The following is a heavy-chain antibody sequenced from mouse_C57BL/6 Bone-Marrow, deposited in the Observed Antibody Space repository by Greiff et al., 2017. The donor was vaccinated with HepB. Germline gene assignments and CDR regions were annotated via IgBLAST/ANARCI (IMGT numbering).Heavy chain of an antibody. CDR1: GFTFSDYG. Sequence: EVMLVESGGGLVKPGGSLKLSCAASGFTFSDYGMHWVRQAPEKGLEWVAYISSGSSTIYYADTVKGRFTISRDNAKNTLFLQMTSLRSEDTAMYYCARGNYGNYGYWGQGTTLTVSS. CDR3: ARGNYGNYGY. D-gene: IGHD2-1*01. CDR2: ISSGSSTI. V-gene: IGHV5-17*01. J-gene: IGHJ2*01.